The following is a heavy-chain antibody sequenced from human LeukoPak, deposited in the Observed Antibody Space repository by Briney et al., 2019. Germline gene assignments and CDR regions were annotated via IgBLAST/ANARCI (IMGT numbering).Heavy chain of an antibody. V-gene: IGHV3-53*01. CDR3: ARSPDGLMGATSD. CDR1: GFTVSSNY. Sequence: GGSLRLSCAAPGFTVSSNYMSWVRQVPGKGLEWVSVIYSGGRTYYADSVKGRFTISRDNSKNTLYLQMNSLRAEDAAVYYCARSPDGLMGATSDWGQGALVTVSS. D-gene: IGHD1-26*01. J-gene: IGHJ4*02. CDR2: IYSGGRT.